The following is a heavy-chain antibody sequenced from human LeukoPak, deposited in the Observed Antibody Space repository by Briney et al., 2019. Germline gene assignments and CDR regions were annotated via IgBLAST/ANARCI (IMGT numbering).Heavy chain of an antibody. CDR2: IHYSGST. CDR3: ARGRKSPIVGAYAFDI. Sequence: SETLSLTCTVSGGSITNYYWSWIRQPPGKGLEWIGYIHYSGSTKYKSSLKSRVTISVDTSKNRFSLKLNSVTAADTAVYYCARGRKSPIVGAYAFDIWGQGTMVTVSS. J-gene: IGHJ3*02. CDR1: GGSITNYY. V-gene: IGHV4-59*01. D-gene: IGHD1-26*01.